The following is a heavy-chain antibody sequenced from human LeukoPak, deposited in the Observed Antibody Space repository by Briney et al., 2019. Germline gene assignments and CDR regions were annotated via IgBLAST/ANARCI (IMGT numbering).Heavy chain of an antibody. Sequence: GGSLRLSCAASGFTVSSNYMSWVRQAPGKGLEWVSVIYSGGSTYYADSVKGRFTISRDNSKSTLYLQMNSLRAEDTAVYYCAKARYPYYGSGKSHFDYWGQGTLVTVSS. CDR2: IYSGGST. J-gene: IGHJ4*02. CDR1: GFTVSSNY. CDR3: AKARYPYYGSGKSHFDY. V-gene: IGHV3-66*01. D-gene: IGHD3-10*01.